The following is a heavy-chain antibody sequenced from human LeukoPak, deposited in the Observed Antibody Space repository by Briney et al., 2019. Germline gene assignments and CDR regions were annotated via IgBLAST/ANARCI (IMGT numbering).Heavy chain of an antibody. D-gene: IGHD2-15*01. CDR3: AKDVLPLLPLAY. CDR1: GFTFSSYA. J-gene: IGHJ4*02. Sequence: GGSLRLSCAASGFTFSSYAVSWVRQAPGKGLEWVSAISGSGGSTHYADSVKGRFTISRDNSKNTLYLQMNSLRAEDTAVYYCAKDVLPLLPLAYWGQGTLVTVSS. CDR2: ISGSGGST. V-gene: IGHV3-23*01.